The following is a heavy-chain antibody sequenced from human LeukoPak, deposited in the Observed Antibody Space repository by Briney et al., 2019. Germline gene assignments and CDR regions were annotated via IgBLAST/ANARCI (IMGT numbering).Heavy chain of an antibody. CDR2: ISTTSSNI. J-gene: IGHJ4*02. Sequence: GGSLRLSCAASGFDFSHHYMTWVRQAPGKGLEWVSYISTTSSNIYYADSVEGRFTISRDNAKNLLYLQMDSLRDEDTAVYYCSRDGGFWSAYPLDYWGQGTLVTVSA. D-gene: IGHD3-3*01. CDR1: GFDFSHHY. CDR3: SRDGGFWSAYPLDY. V-gene: IGHV3-48*02.